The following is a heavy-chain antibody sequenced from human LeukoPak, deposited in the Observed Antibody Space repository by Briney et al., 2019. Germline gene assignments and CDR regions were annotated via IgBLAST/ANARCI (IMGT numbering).Heavy chain of an antibody. CDR1: GGTFSSYA. D-gene: IGHD1-26*01. J-gene: IGHJ4*02. CDR3: ARGNGSYSLNYFDY. V-gene: IGHV1-69*05. CDR2: IIPIFGTA. Sequence: ASVKVSCKASGGTFSSYAISWVRQAPGQGLEWMGGIIPIFGTANYAQKFQGRVTITTDESTSTAYMELSSLRSEDTAVYYCARGNGSYSLNYFDYWGQGTLVTVSS.